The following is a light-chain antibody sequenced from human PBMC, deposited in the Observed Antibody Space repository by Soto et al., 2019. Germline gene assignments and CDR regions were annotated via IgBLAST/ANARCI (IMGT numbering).Light chain of an antibody. Sequence: QSVLTQPASVSGSPGQSITISCTGTRSDVGGYNFVSWYQHHPGKAHKLMIYDVSNRPSGFSNRFSGSKSGNTASLTISGLPAEDEADYYCNSYTTSSTLVFGGGTKVTVL. CDR3: NSYTTSSTLV. CDR1: RSDVGGYNF. V-gene: IGLV2-14*03. CDR2: DVS. J-gene: IGLJ2*01.